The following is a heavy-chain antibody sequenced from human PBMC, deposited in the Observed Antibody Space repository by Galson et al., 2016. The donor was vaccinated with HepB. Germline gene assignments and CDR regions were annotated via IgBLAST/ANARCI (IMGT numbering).Heavy chain of an antibody. V-gene: IGHV4-61*01. D-gene: IGHD2/OR15-2a*01. J-gene: IGHJ6*02. CDR1: GGSVSSGSYY. CDR3: ARYYRDFGMDV. Sequence: SETLSLTCTVSGGSVSSGSYYWSWIRQPPGKGLELIGYIYYNGTTNYNPSLKSRVTISVDTSKNQFSLRLNSVSAADTAVYYCARYYRDFGMDVWGQGTTVTVSS. CDR2: IYYNGTT.